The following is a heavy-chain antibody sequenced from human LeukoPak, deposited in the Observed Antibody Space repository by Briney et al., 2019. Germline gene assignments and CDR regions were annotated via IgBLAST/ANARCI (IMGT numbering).Heavy chain of an antibody. J-gene: IGHJ5*02. Sequence: ASVKVSCKASGYTFSGYYIFWVRRAPGQGLEWMGWINPNSGGTNYAQEFQGRVTMTRDTSITTAYMELSTLRSDDTAVYYCALIGDHAWFDPWGQETLVTVSS. V-gene: IGHV1-2*02. CDR3: ALIGDHAWFDP. CDR1: GYTFSGYY. D-gene: IGHD3-10*01. CDR2: INPNSGGT.